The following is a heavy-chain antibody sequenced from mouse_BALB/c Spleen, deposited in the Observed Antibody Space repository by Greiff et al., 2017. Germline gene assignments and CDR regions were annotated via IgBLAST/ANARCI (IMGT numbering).Heavy chain of an antibody. CDR1: GYSFTNYW. Sequence: VQLQQSGTVLARPGASVKMSCKASGYSFTNYWMHWVKQRPGQGLEWIGAIYPGNSDTSYNQKFKGKAKLTAVTSASTAYMVLSSLTNEDSAVYYGTRYGNSRYAMAYWGQGTSVTVSA. CDR2: IYPGNSDT. J-gene: IGHJ4*01. D-gene: IGHD2-10*02. V-gene: IGHV1-5*01. CDR3: TRYGNSRYAMAY.